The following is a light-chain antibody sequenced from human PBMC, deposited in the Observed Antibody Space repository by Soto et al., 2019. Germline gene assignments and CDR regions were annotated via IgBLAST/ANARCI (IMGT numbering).Light chain of an antibody. CDR2: GNS. J-gene: IGLJ2*01. Sequence: QSVLTQPPSVSGAPGQRVTISCTGSSSNIGAGYDVHWYQQLPGTAPKLLIYGNSXRPSGVPDRFSGSKSGTSASLAITGXXXXXXXXXXXQSYDSSLSGSKVFGGGTQLTVL. CDR3: QSYDSSLSGSKV. V-gene: IGLV1-40*01. CDR1: SSNIGAGYD.